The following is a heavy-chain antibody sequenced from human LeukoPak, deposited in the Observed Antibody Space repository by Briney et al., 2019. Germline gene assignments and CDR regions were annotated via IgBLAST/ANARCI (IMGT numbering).Heavy chain of an antibody. CDR1: GLTFSSSV. CDR3: ATTEYQLLHLVY. CDR2: INSDENT. V-gene: IGHV3-23*01. D-gene: IGHD2/OR15-2a*01. Sequence: GKSLRLSCAASGLTFSSSVLSWARQAPGKGLEWVSTINSDENTYYADSVKGRFTISRDTSKNTLYRQMNSLRAEDTAVYYCATTEYQLLHLVYWGQGTLVTVSS. J-gene: IGHJ4*02.